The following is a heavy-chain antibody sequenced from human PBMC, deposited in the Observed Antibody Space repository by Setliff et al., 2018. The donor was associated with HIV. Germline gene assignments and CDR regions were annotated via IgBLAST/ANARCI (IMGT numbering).Heavy chain of an antibody. Sequence: SETLSLTCTVSGASITTDTYYWAWIRQPPGKGLEWIGSIYYDGRTFYNPSLKSRVTISVDTSKNQFSLKLSSVTAADTAIYYCARTYSSNWYIDYWGQGTLVTVSS. J-gene: IGHJ4*02. CDR1: GASITTDTYY. V-gene: IGHV4-39*07. D-gene: IGHD6-13*01. CDR3: ARTYSSNWYIDY. CDR2: IYYDGRT.